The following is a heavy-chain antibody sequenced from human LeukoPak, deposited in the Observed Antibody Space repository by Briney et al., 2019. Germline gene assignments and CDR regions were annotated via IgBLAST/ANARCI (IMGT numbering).Heavy chain of an antibody. D-gene: IGHD2/OR15-2a*01. J-gene: IGHJ4*02. V-gene: IGHV4-34*01. CDR3: ARNFQYFDLPDS. CDR1: GGSFSGYY. CDR2: VNHSGST. Sequence: PSETLSLTCAVYGGSFSGYYWSWIRQPPGKRREWIGEVNHSGSTYYNPPLRSRATISENTSRNPFSLKLIAVTAAATAVYSCARNFQYFDLPDSWGQGTLVTVSS.